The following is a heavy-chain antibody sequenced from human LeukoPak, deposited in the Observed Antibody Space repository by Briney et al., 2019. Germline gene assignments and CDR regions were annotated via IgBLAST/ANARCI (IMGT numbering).Heavy chain of an antibody. V-gene: IGHV3-23*01. CDR2: ISGSGGST. Sequence: GGSLRLSCAASGFTFSSYAMSWVRQAPGEGLEWVSAISGSGGSTYYADSVKGRFTISRDNSKNTLYLQMNSLRAEDTAVYYCAKHVLRSLEWLPIDAFDIWGQGTMVTVSS. CDR3: AKHVLRSLEWLPIDAFDI. J-gene: IGHJ3*02. D-gene: IGHD3-3*01. CDR1: GFTFSSYA.